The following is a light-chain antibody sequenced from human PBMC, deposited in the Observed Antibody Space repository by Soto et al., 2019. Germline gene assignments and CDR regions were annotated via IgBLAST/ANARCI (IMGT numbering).Light chain of an antibody. CDR2: EVN. J-gene: IGLJ1*01. Sequence: QSVLTQPPSASASPGQSVTISCTGTSSDVGPYKYVSWYQQHPGKAPKLIIYEVNKRPSGVPDRFSGSKSGNTASLTVSGLQSEDEADYSCSSYASGNSYVFGTATKVTVL. CDR1: SSDVGPYKY. CDR3: SSYASGNSYV. V-gene: IGLV2-8*01.